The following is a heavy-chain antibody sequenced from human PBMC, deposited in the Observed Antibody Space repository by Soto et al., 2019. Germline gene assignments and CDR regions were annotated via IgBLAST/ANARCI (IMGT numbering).Heavy chain of an antibody. CDR2: IIPIFGTA. D-gene: IGHD3-10*01. V-gene: IGHV1-69*01. CDR3: AGEWFGDFVSDFAY. J-gene: IGHJ4*02. Sequence: EQGLEWMGGIIPIFGTANYAQKSQGRVTITADESTSTAYMELRSLRSDDTAVYFCAGEWFGDFVSDFAYWGKGTLDIGSP.